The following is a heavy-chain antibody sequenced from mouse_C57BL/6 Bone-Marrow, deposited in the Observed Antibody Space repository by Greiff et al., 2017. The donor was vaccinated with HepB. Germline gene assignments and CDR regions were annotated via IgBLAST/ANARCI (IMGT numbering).Heavy chain of an antibody. CDR1: GYSITSGYY. V-gene: IGHV3-6*01. J-gene: IGHJ3*01. Sequence: DVKLQESGPGLVKPSQSLSLTCSVTGYSITSGYYWNWIRQFPGNKLEWMGYISYDGSNNYNPSLKNRISITRDTSKNQFFLKLNSVTTEDTATYYCASYDYDRFAYWCQGTLVTVSA. CDR2: ISYDGSN. CDR3: ASYDYDRFAY. D-gene: IGHD2-4*01.